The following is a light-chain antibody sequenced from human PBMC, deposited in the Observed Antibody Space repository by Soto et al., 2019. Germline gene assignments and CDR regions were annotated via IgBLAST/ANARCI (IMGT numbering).Light chain of an antibody. V-gene: IGKV2D-29*02. CDR3: MQSTQLPPT. CDR1: QLLLHITGETF. J-gene: IGKJ5*01. Sequence: DVVLTQTPLSLSFAAGQLASISFKSSQLLLHITGETFLFWYLQKPGQSPQLLIYEVSTRVSGVPDRFSGSGSGTDFTLEISRVETDDVGIYYCMQSTQLPPTFGQGTRLEIK. CDR2: EVS.